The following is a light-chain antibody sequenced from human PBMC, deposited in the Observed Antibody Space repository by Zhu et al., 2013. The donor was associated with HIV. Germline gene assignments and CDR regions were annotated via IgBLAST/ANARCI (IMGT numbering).Light chain of an antibody. Sequence: DIQLTQSPSFLSTSVGDRVSFTCRASQDLLVYLAWYQQYPGKAPKLLIYATSRLQSGVPSRFSGSGSGTEFTLSINGLQPDDFATYYCQQYDTDSTFGQGTKVEIK. V-gene: IGKV1-9*01. CDR2: ATS. J-gene: IGKJ1*01. CDR1: QDLLVY. CDR3: QQYDTDST.